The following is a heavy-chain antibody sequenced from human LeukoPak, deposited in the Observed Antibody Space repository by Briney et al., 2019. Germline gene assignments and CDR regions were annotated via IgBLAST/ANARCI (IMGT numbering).Heavy chain of an antibody. Sequence: GGSLSLSCAASGFTFSSYSMNWVRQAPGKGLKWVSSISSSSSYIYYADSVKGRFTISRDNAKNSLYLQMNSLRAEDTAVYYCARDVTTDESYYYDSSGYSDAFDIWGQGTMVTVSS. CDR3: ARDVTTDESYYYDSSGYSDAFDI. CDR2: ISSSSSYI. V-gene: IGHV3-21*01. CDR1: GFTFSSYS. J-gene: IGHJ3*02. D-gene: IGHD3-22*01.